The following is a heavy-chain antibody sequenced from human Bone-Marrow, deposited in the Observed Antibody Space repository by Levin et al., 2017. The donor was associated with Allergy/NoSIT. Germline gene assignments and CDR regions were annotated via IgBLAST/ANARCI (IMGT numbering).Heavy chain of an antibody. CDR3: ARSLYSGSYLGLFDS. D-gene: IGHD1-26*01. J-gene: IGHJ4*02. CDR1: GFTFSNYW. V-gene: IGHV3-74*01. Sequence: TSETLSLTCAASGFTFSNYWMHWVRQAPGKGLVWVSRINSDGSSTNYADSVKGRFTISRDNAKNTLYLQMNSLRAEDTAVYYCARSLYSGSYLGLFDSWGQGTLVTVSS. CDR2: INSDGSST.